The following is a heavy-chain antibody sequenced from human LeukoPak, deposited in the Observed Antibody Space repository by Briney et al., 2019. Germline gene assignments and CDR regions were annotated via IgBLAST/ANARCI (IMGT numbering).Heavy chain of an antibody. CDR1: GFTFSNYA. Sequence: GGSLRLSCVASGFTFSNYAMTWVRQAPGKGLEWVSTISGSGSSTYYEDSVKGRFTISRDNSKNTLYLQMNSLRAEDTAVYYCAKVPSTYSSSCYWGQGTLVTVSS. J-gene: IGHJ4*02. V-gene: IGHV3-23*01. CDR2: ISGSGSST. D-gene: IGHD6-13*01. CDR3: AKVPSTYSSSCY.